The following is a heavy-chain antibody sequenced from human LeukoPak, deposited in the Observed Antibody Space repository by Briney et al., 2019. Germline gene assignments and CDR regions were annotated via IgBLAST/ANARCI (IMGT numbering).Heavy chain of an antibody. Sequence: SGGSLRLSCATSGLTFSDYYMSWIRQPPGKGLEWVSYISSSGSTIYYADSMKGRFTISRDNANNSLYLQMNSLRAEDTAVYYCAREVSGTYHFDYWGQGTPVTVSS. V-gene: IGHV3-11*04. CDR1: GLTFSDYY. D-gene: IGHD1-26*01. CDR2: ISSSGSTI. CDR3: AREVSGTYHFDY. J-gene: IGHJ4*02.